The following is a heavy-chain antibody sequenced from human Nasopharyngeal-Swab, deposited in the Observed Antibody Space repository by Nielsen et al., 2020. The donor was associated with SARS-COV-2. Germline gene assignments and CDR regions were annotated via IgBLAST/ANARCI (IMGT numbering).Heavy chain of an antibody. J-gene: IGHJ4*02. CDR3: GRDNYYKLDY. V-gene: IGHV3-72*01. D-gene: IGHD1-26*01. Sequence: GGSLRLSCEASGFRFSDYFMDWVRQAPGKGPEWVGRIKKKGDRYTTEYAASVKGRFTISRDDSKNSLYLQMNSLKTEDTAVHYCGRDNYYKLDYWGQGTLVTVSS. CDR2: IKKKGDRYTT. CDR1: GFRFSDYF.